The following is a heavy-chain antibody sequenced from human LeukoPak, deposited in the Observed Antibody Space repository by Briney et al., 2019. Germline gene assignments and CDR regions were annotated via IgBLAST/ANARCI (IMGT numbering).Heavy chain of an antibody. V-gene: IGHV1-18*01. Sequence: ASVKVSCKASGYTFTSYGVNWVRQASGQGLEWMEWISGYNGNIKYAQKLQGRVTMTTDTSTRTAYMELRSLRSDDTAVYYCARVLLYGSGRQSWFDPWGQGTLVTVSS. D-gene: IGHD3-10*01. CDR1: GYTFTSYG. CDR2: ISGYNGNI. CDR3: ARVLLYGSGRQSWFDP. J-gene: IGHJ5*02.